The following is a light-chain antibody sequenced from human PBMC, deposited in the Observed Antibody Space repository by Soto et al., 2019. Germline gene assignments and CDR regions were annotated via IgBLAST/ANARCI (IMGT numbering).Light chain of an antibody. Sequence: ENVLTQSPGTLSLSPGERATLSCRASQTVTSDYLAWYQQKPGQAPRLLIYGASDRATGIPDRFSASGSGTDFTLTISRLEPQDFAVYFCQQYNKWPLTFGQGTKVDIK. CDR3: QQYNKWPLT. CDR2: GAS. V-gene: IGKV3-20*01. CDR1: QTVTSDY. J-gene: IGKJ1*01.